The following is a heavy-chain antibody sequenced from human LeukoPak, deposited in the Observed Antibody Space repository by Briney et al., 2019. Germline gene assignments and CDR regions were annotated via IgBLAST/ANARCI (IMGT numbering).Heavy chain of an antibody. D-gene: IGHD6-19*01. CDR2: ISYDGSNK. Sequence: GGSLRLSCAASGFTFSSYAMHWVRQAPGKGLEWVAVISYDGSNKYYADSVKGRFTISRDNSKNTLYLQMNSLRVEDTAVYYCAVYSSGWNEVDHWGQGTLVTVSS. V-gene: IGHV3-30-3*01. CDR3: AVYSSGWNEVDH. CDR1: GFTFSSYA. J-gene: IGHJ4*02.